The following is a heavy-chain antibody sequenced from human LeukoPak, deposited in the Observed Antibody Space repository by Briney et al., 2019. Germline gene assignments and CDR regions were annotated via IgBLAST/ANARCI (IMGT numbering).Heavy chain of an antibody. Sequence: SETLSLTCTVSGGSISSYYWSWIRQPPGKGLEWIGYIYYSGSTNYNPSLKSRVTISVDTSKNQFSLKLSSVTAADTAVYYCARLAYSDYYDSSGLHYFDYWGQGTLVTVSS. V-gene: IGHV4-59*08. CDR1: GGSISSYY. CDR2: IYYSGST. J-gene: IGHJ4*02. D-gene: IGHD3-22*01. CDR3: ARLAYSDYYDSSGLHYFDY.